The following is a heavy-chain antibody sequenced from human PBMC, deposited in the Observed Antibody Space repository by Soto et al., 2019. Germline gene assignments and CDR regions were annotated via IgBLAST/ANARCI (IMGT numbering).Heavy chain of an antibody. V-gene: IGHV1-69*01. J-gene: IGHJ4*02. D-gene: IGHD6-19*01. CDR1: GGTFSSYA. CDR2: IIPIFGTA. Sequence: QVQLVQSGAEVKKPGSSVKVSCKASGGTFSSYAISWVRQAPGQGLEWMGGIIPIFGTANYAQKFQGRVTITADESTSTAYMELSSLRSEDTAVYYCARERGLYSSGWDQVAGFDYWGQGTLVTVSS. CDR3: ARERGLYSSGWDQVAGFDY.